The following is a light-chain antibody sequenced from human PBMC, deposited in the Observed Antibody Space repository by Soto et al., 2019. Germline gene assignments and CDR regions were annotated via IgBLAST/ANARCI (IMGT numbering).Light chain of an antibody. J-gene: IGLJ2*01. V-gene: IGLV2-14*01. CDR2: DVS. CDR3: SSYTSSNTLV. Sequence: SSPTPPAPVSGAPGQSVTNSLPGTRRDVGGYNYVSWYQQHPGKAPKLMIYDVSNRPSGVSDRFSGSKSGSTASLTISGLQAEDEADYYCSSYTSSNTLVFGGGTKVTVL. CDR1: RRDVGGYNY.